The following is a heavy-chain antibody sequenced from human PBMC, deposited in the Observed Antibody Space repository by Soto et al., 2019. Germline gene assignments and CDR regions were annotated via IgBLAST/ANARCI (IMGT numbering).Heavy chain of an antibody. D-gene: IGHD3-16*01. CDR1: GFTFSSYG. Sequence: QVQLVESGGGVVQPGRSLRLSCAASGFTFSSYGMHWVRQAPGKGLEWVAVISYDGSNKYYADSVKGRFTISRDNSKNTLYLQMNSLRAEDTAVYYWANWGESLGHDYWGQGTLVTVSS. CDR3: ANWGESLGHDY. V-gene: IGHV3-30*18. CDR2: ISYDGSNK. J-gene: IGHJ4*02.